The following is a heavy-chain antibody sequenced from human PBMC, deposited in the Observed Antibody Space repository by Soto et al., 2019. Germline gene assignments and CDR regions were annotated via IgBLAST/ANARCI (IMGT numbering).Heavy chain of an antibody. CDR3: AKDSWYFDL. V-gene: IGHV3-74*01. D-gene: IGHD6-13*01. CDR1: GFVFTNFW. Sequence: PGGSLRLSCEASGFVFTNFWMHWVRHVPGKGLVWVARIDTSGHSTNYAESVKGRFTISRDNAKNTVSLQMNSLRVEDTGVYYCAKDSWYFDLWSQGCQVTVSS. CDR2: IDTSGHST. J-gene: IGHJ4*02.